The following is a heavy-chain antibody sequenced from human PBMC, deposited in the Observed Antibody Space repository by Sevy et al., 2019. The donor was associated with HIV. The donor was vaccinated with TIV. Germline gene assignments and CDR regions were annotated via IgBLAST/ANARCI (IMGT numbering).Heavy chain of an antibody. J-gene: IGHJ3*02. D-gene: IGHD4-17*01. CDR2: IYHTGNT. CDR1: GVSISSGAYS. CDR3: ARDGGTMTTPGSFDI. Sequence: SETLSLTCAVSGVSISSGAYSWNWIRQPPGKGLEWIGYIYHTGNTYYNPSLKSRITISLDRSKNQFSLRLSSVTAANTAVYFCARDGGTMTTPGSFDIWGQGTMVTVSS. V-gene: IGHV4-30-2*01.